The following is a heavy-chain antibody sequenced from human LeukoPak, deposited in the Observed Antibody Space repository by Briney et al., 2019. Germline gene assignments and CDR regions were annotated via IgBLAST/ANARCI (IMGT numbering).Heavy chain of an antibody. D-gene: IGHD1-26*01. CDR3: ARDGELSDAFDI. J-gene: IGHJ3*02. V-gene: IGHV4-4*07. CDR2: IYTSGST. CDR1: GGSISSYY. Sequence: SETPPLTCTVSGGSISSYYWSWIRQPAGKGLEWIGRIYTSGSTNYNPSLKSRVTMSVDTSKNQFSLKLSSVTAADTAVYYCARDGELSDAFDIWGQGTMVTVSS.